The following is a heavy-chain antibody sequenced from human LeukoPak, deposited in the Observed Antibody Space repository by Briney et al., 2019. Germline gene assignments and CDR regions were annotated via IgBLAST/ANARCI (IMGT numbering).Heavy chain of an antibody. D-gene: IGHD3-3*01. CDR1: GYTFTGYY. J-gene: IGHJ4*02. CDR2: INPDSGGT. V-gene: IGHV1-2*02. CDR3: ARDLGYSRRYYDFSD. Sequence: ASVKVSCKASGYTFTGYYMHWVRQAPGQGLEWMGWINPDSGGTNYAQKFQGRVTMTRDTSITIAYMELSRLTSDDTAVYYCARDLGYSRRYYDFSDWGQGTLVTVSS.